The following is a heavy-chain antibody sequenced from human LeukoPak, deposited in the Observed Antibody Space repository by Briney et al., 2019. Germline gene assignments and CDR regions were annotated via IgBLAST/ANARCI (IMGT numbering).Heavy chain of an antibody. V-gene: IGHV1-3*03. CDR2: INAGNGNT. D-gene: IGHD3-10*01. CDR1: GYTFTSYA. J-gene: IGHJ5*02. CDR3: ARDALDRRRSGPKHNWFDP. Sequence: GASVKVSCKASGYTFTSYAMHWVRQAPGQRLEWMGWINAGNGNTKYSQEFQGRVTITRDTSASTAYMELSSLRSEDMAVYYCARDALDRRRSGPKHNWFDPWGQGTLVTVSS.